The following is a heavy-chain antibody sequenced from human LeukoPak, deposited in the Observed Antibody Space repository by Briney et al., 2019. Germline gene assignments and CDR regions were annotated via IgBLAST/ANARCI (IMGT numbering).Heavy chain of an antibody. J-gene: IGHJ6*03. CDR1: GGSISSGGYY. CDR2: IYYSGST. Sequence: SETLSLTCTVSGGSISSGGYYWSWIRQHPGKGLEWIGYIYYSGSTYYNPSLKSRITISVDTSKNQFSLKLSSVTAADTAVYYCARVITIFGVGSRDSYYYMDVWGKGTTVTVSS. V-gene: IGHV4-31*03. D-gene: IGHD3-3*01. CDR3: ARVITIFGVGSRDSYYYMDV.